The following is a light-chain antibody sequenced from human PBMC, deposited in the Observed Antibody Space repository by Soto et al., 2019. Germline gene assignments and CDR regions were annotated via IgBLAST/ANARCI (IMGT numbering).Light chain of an antibody. V-gene: IGKV1-5*01. Sequence: DIQMTQSPSTLSASVGDRVTGTCRARQSISSWLAGYQQKPGKAPKVMIYDASSLGSGVPSRFSGSGSETEFTLTISSLQPDDFATYFCQQYNTFPFTFGEGTGLEIK. CDR1: QSISSW. CDR2: DAS. J-gene: IGKJ2*01. CDR3: QQYNTFPFT.